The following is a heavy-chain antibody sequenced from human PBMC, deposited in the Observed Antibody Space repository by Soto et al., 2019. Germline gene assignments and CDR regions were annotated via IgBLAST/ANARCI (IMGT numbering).Heavy chain of an antibody. CDR3: AQDENDAGAARFDY. Sequence: EVQVLESGGGLVQPGGSLRLSCAASGFTFSSYAMSWVRQAPGKGLEWVSAISGSGANTYYADSVKGRFTITRDNSKSIVYLQMISLRVEDTAVDHCAQDENDAGAARFDYWGQGTLVTVSS. CDR2: ISGSGANT. D-gene: IGHD6-25*01. V-gene: IGHV3-23*01. J-gene: IGHJ4*02. CDR1: GFTFSSYA.